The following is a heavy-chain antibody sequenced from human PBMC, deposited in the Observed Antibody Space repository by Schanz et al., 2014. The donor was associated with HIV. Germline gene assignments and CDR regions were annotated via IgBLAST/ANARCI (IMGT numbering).Heavy chain of an antibody. CDR2: ISYDGSNK. CDR1: GFTFSSYG. J-gene: IGHJ6*02. Sequence: QVQLVESGGGVVQPGRSLRLSCAASGFTFSSYGMHWVRQAPGKGLEWVAVISYDGSNKYYADSVKGRFTISRDNSKNTLYLQMNSLRPEDTAVYYCAKDQGYDFWSGYYNYYYMDVWGQGTTVTVSS. V-gene: IGHV3-30*18. CDR3: AKDQGYDFWSGYYNYYYMDV. D-gene: IGHD3-3*01.